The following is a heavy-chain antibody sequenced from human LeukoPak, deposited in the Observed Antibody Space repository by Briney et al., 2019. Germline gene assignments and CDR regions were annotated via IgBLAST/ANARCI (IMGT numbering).Heavy chain of an antibody. D-gene: IGHD6-19*01. CDR1: GGSFSGYY. CDR2: INHSGST. Sequence: PSETLSLTCAVYGGSFSGYYWSWIRQPPGKGLEWIGEINHSGSTNYNPSLKSRVTISVDTSKNQFSLNLSSVTAADTAVYYCARNRVGQQWLVLTWFDPWGQGTLVTVSS. V-gene: IGHV4-34*01. J-gene: IGHJ5*02. CDR3: ARNRVGQQWLVLTWFDP.